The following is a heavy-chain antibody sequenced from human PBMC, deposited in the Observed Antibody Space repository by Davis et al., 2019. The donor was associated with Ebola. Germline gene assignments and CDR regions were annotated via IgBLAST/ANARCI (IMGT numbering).Heavy chain of an antibody. J-gene: IGHJ3*02. V-gene: IGHV4-59*01. Sequence: SCKASGGTFSSYTISWIRQPPGKGLEWIGYIYYSGSTNYNPSLRSRVTISVDTSKNQFSLRLSSVTAADTAVYYCARGGELLYAFDIWGQGTMVTVSS. CDR2: IYYSGST. CDR3: ARGGELLYAFDI. D-gene: IGHD1-26*01. CDR1: GGTFSSYT.